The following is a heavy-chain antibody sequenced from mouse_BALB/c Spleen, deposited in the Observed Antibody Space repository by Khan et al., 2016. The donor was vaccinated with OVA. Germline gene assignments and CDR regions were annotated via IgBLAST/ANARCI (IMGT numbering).Heavy chain of an antibody. CDR3: TRLAYYYDSEGFAY. Sequence: EVKLVESGGDLVKPGGSLKLSCAASGFTFSTYGMSWVRQAPEKRLEWVATVSTGGSYTYYHDSVKGRFTISRDNAKNTLYLQMSGLRSEDTAMLYCTRLAYYYDSEGFAYWGQGTLVTVSS. CDR1: GFTFSTYG. J-gene: IGHJ3*01. D-gene: IGHD1-1*01. CDR2: VSTGGSYT. V-gene: IGHV5-6*02.